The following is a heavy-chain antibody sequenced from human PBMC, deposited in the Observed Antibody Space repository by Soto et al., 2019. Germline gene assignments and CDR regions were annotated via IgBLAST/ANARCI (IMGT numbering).Heavy chain of an antibody. Sequence: QVQLVESGGSVVQPGRSLRLSCEASGFTFTSYAMHRVRQAPGKGLEWVAVISYDGINEYYADSVKGRFTISRDNSKNTLFLQMSSLRVEDTAVYYCARDRLRLGELSLIGYFDYWGQGTLVTVSS. J-gene: IGHJ4*02. CDR3: ARDRLRLGELSLIGYFDY. D-gene: IGHD3-16*02. CDR1: GFTFTSYA. CDR2: ISYDGINE. V-gene: IGHV3-30*15.